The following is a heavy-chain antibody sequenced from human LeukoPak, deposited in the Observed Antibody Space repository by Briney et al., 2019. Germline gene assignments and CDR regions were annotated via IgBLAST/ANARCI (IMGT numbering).Heavy chain of an antibody. V-gene: IGHV4-39*01. D-gene: IGHD2-2*02. J-gene: IGHJ6*03. CDR1: GGSISSSNYY. CDR2: IYYSGST. CDR3: ARIRDCSSTGCYTSRGHYMDV. Sequence: PSETLSLTCTVSGGSISSSNYYWGWIRQPPGKGLEWIGSIYYSGSTYYNPSLKSRVTISIDTSKNQFSLMLSSVTAADTAVYYCARIRDCSSTGCYTSRGHYMDVWGKGTTVTVSS.